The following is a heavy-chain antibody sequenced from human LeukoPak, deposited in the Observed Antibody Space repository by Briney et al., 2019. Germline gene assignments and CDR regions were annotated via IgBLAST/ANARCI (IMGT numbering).Heavy chain of an antibody. V-gene: IGHV3-9*01. CDR3: AKDIERHIAAEAAFDI. D-gene: IGHD6-13*01. CDR2: ISWNGGSI. CDR1: GFTFTSYW. J-gene: IGHJ3*02. Sequence: PGGSLRLSCAASGFTFTSYWMHWVRQAPGKGLEWVSGISWNGGSIDYADSVKGRFTISRDNAKNSLYLQMDSLRAEDAALYYCAKDIERHIAAEAAFDIWGQGTMVTVSS.